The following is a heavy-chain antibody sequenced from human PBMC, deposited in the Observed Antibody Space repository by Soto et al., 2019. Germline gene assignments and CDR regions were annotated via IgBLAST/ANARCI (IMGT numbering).Heavy chain of an antibody. CDR1: GASIIDSY. J-gene: IGHJ1*01. Sequence: QMQMQESGPRLVKPSETLSLSCTVSGASIIDSYWSWIRQPPEKGLEWIGYIYFNGVARYNPSLKSRAIISRDTSKNEFSLKLTSVTAADTAIYYCARGDSYLAVREAAYWGRGTLVTVSS. D-gene: IGHD1-26*01. CDR3: ARGDSYLAVREAAY. CDR2: IYFNGVA. V-gene: IGHV4-59*01.